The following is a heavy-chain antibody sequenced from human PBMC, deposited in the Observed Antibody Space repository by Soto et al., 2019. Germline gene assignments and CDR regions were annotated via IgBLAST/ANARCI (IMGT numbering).Heavy chain of an antibody. CDR3: ARDPSIVATMGSIYYYYGMDV. J-gene: IGHJ6*02. D-gene: IGHD5-12*01. CDR2: IKQDGSEK. V-gene: IGHV3-7*01. Sequence: GGSLILSCAASGFAFSTYWMTWVRQAPGKGLEWVANIKQDGSEKYYVDSVKGRFTISRDNAKNSLYLQMNSLRAEDTAVYYCARDPSIVATMGSIYYYYGMDVWGQGTTVTVS. CDR1: GFAFSTYW.